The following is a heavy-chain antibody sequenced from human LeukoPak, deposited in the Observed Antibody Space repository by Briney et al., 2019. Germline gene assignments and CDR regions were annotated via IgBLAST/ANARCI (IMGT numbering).Heavy chain of an antibody. Sequence: GGSLRLSCAASGFTVSSNYMSWVRQAPGKGLEWVSVIYSGGSTYYADSVKGRFTISRDNSKNTLYLQMNSLRAEDTAVYYCAREDFGPLQSYYGMDVWGQGTTVTVSS. CDR1: GFTVSSNY. CDR3: AREDFGPLQSYYGMDV. V-gene: IGHV3-53*01. J-gene: IGHJ6*02. CDR2: IYSGGST. D-gene: IGHD3/OR15-3a*01.